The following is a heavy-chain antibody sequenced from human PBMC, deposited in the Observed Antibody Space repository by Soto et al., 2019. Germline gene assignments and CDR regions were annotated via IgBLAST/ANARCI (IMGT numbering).Heavy chain of an antibody. V-gene: IGHV4-4*02. CDR1: GDSINNTYW. CDR3: VRDFWQWLVQYYQGMAV. Sequence: SETLSLTCFVSGDSINNTYWWSWVRQAPEKGLEWIGEIYHTGGRSYMPSLRGRITLSVDTSKNQFSLKLTSVTAADTAVYYCVRDFWQWLVQYYQGMAVWGQGTTVTVSS. CDR2: IYHTGGR. J-gene: IGHJ6*02. D-gene: IGHD6-19*01.